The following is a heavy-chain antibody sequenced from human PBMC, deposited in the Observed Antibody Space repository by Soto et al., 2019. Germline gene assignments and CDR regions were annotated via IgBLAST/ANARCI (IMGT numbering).Heavy chain of an antibody. J-gene: IGHJ4*02. Sequence: QVQLEQSGAEVKKSGASVKVSCKASGYTFTSYYMHWVRQAPGQGLEYMGIINPSGDITRFAQKFQGRVSLTRDTSTSTFYMELSSLRSDVTAVYYCARDRCDTTSCYECDYWGQGTLVTVSS. D-gene: IGHD2-2*01. CDR1: GYTFTSYY. V-gene: IGHV1-46*01. CDR3: ARDRCDTTSCYECDY. CDR2: INPSGDIT.